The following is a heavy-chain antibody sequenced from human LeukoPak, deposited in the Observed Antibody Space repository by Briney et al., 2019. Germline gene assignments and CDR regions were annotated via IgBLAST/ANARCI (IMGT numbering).Heavy chain of an antibody. CDR2: IYYSGST. D-gene: IGHD2-8*01. V-gene: IGHV4-59*12. Sequence: SETLSFTCTVSGGSISSYYWSWIRQPPGKGLEWIGYIYYSGSTNYNPSLKSRVTMSVDTSKNQFSLKLSSVTAADTAVYYCARDSSFGNDYFDYWGQGTLVTVSS. J-gene: IGHJ4*02. CDR1: GGSISSYY. CDR3: ARDSSFGNDYFDY.